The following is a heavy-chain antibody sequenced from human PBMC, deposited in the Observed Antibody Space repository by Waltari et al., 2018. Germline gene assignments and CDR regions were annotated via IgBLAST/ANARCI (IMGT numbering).Heavy chain of an antibody. CDR1: GGSIRRGGYY. Sequence: QVQLQESGPGLVKPSQTLSLTCPVPGGSIRRGGYYWSWIRQHPGKGLEWIGYIYYSGSTYYNPSLKSRVTITVDTSKNQFSLKLSSVTAADTAVYYCARGYRGSGSYYLDDYWGQGTLVTVSS. J-gene: IGHJ4*02. CDR3: ARGYRGSGSYYLDDY. CDR2: IYYSGST. V-gene: IGHV4-31*03. D-gene: IGHD3-10*01.